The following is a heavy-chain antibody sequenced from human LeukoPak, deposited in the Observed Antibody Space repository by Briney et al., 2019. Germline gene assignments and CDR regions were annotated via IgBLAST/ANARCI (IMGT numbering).Heavy chain of an antibody. J-gene: IGHJ6*03. V-gene: IGHV4-38-2*02. CDR2: IYHSGST. CDR1: GYSISSGYY. CDR3: ARAVGATYYYYYMDV. D-gene: IGHD1-26*01. Sequence: PSETLSLTCTVSGYSISSGYYWGWIRQPPGKGLEWIGSIYHSGSTYYNPSLKSRVTISVDTSKNQFSLQLSSVTAADTAVYYCARAVGATYYYYYMDVWGKGTTVTVSS.